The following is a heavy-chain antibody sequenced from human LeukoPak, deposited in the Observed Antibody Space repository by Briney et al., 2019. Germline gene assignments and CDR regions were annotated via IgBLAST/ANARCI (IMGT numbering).Heavy chain of an antibody. J-gene: IGHJ4*02. CDR2: TSAHNGDT. D-gene: IGHD1-1*01. Sequence: ASVKASCKASGYTFTSYGISWVRQAPGQGLEWMGWTSAHNGDTNYAETLQGRLTMTTDISTSTAYMELTSLRSDDTAVYYCARDWDSRNDYFDPWGQGTLVIVSS. CDR1: GYTFTSYG. V-gene: IGHV1-18*01. CDR3: ARDWDSRNDYFDP.